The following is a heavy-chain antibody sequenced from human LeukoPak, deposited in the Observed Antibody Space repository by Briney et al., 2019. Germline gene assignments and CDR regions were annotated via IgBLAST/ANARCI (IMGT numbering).Heavy chain of an antibody. CDR2: IYPGDSDT. V-gene: IGHV5-51*01. CDR3: ARPHYYDSSGYSTAWYFDL. D-gene: IGHD3-22*01. Sequence: GESLKISCKGSGYSFTSYWIGWVRQMPGKGLEWMGIIYPGDSDTRYSPSFQGQVTISADKSISTAYLQWSSLKASDTAMYYCARPHYYDSSGYSTAWYFDLWGRGTLVTVSS. CDR1: GYSFTSYW. J-gene: IGHJ2*01.